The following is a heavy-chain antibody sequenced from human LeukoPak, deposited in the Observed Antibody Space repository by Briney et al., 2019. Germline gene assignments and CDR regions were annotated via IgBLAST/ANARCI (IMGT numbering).Heavy chain of an antibody. CDR3: ASFGQQWLESY. D-gene: IGHD6-19*01. V-gene: IGHV3-74*01. J-gene: IGHJ4*02. Sequence: GGSLRLSCASSGFAPSNDWMHWVRQAPGKGLEWVSRISTDGSMTGYTPSVKGRFTIYRNNAKRILYLEMNNLRVEDTAVYYCASFGQQWLESYWGQGTLVTVSS. CDR2: ISTDGSMT. CDR1: GFAPSNDW.